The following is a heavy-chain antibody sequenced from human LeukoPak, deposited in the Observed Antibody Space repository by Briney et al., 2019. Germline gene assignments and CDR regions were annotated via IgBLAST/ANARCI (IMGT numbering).Heavy chain of an antibody. J-gene: IGHJ4*02. CDR3: ARDGANAHLDY. CDR1: GFTFSSYS. D-gene: IGHD3-16*01. V-gene: IGHV3-48*04. CDR2: ISSSSSTI. Sequence: GGSLRLSCAASGFTFSSYSMNWVRQAPGKGLEWVSYISSSSSTIYYADSVKGRFTISRDNAQNSLYLEMNSLRVEDTAVYYCARDGANAHLDYWGQGTLVTVSS.